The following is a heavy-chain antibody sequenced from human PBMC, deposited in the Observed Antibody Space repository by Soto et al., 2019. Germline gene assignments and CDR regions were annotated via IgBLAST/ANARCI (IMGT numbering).Heavy chain of an antibody. CDR2: INPSIGTT. D-gene: IGHD3-16*01. J-gene: IGHJ4*02. Sequence: ASVKVSCKASGYTFTSQNMHWVRQAPGQGLEWMGVINPSIGTTTYAQKFQGRVTMTSDTSTSSVYMEVSSLRSEDTAVYYCISTLGTRFDYWGQGTLVTVSS. V-gene: IGHV1-46*03. CDR3: ISTLGTRFDY. CDR1: GYTFTSQN.